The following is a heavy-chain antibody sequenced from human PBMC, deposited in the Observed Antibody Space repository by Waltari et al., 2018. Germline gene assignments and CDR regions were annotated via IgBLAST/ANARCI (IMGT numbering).Heavy chain of an antibody. V-gene: IGHV1-3*01. J-gene: IGHJ5*02. D-gene: IGHD1-26*01. CDR3: ARERSSGNQDNWFDP. CDR1: GYTISNYA. Sequence: QAHLVQSGAEVKKPGASVKVSCKAPGYTISNYAMHWVRKAPGQGLEWMGWINAANTNTRYSKKLEGICTITRDTSANTVYMELSSLRSEDTAGYFCARERSSGNQDNWFDPWGQGTLVTVSS. CDR2: INAANTNT.